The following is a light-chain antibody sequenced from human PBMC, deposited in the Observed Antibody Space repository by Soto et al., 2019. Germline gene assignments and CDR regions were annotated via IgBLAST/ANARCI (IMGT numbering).Light chain of an antibody. CDR3: SSYTSSRTPYV. CDR2: DVS. CDR1: SREVGGYNY. J-gene: IGLJ1*01. V-gene: IGLV2-14*01. Sequence: QSARTQPASLSGAPGQSVPISCTGTSREVGGYNYVSWYQQHPGKAPKLMIYDVSNRPSGVSNRFSGSKSGNTASLTISGLQAEDEADYYCSSYTSSRTPYVFGTGTKVTVL.